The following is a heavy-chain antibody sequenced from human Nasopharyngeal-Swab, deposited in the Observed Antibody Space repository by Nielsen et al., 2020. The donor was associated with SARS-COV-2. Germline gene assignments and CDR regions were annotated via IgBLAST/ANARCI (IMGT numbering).Heavy chain of an antibody. J-gene: IGHJ4*02. V-gene: IGHV1-18*01. D-gene: IGHD3-16*01. CDR1: GYIFTSYG. Sequence: ASVKVSCKASGYIFTSYGISWVRQAPGQGLEWLGSISVHNGYTNYPQKLQGRVTMTTDTSTTTASMELRSLRSADTAVYYCARDSIAFGGPEGDYWGQGTLVTVSS. CDR2: ISVHNGYT. CDR3: ARDSIAFGGPEGDY.